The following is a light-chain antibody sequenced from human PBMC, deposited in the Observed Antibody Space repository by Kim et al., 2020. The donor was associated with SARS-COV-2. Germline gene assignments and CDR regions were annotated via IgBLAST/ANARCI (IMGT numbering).Light chain of an antibody. CDR1: QSMSNY. V-gene: IGKV1-39*01. CDR3: QQSYSTLWT. Sequence: ASVGDRVTITCRASQSMSNYLNWYQQKPGTGPKLLIYAASSLQIGVPSRFSGSGSETECTLSISSLQPEDFATYYCQQSYSTLWTFGQGTKVDIK. J-gene: IGKJ1*01. CDR2: AAS.